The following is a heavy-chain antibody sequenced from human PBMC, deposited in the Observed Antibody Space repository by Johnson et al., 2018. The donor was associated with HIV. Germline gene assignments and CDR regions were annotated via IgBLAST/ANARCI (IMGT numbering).Heavy chain of an antibody. J-gene: IGHJ3*02. Sequence: VQLVESGGGLVQPGRSLRLSCAASGFTFDDYAMHWVRQAPGKGLEWVSGISWNSGSIGYADSVKGRFTISRDNAKNSLYLQMNSLRAEDTALYYCANGGIAARPGAFDIWGQGTMVTVSS. CDR1: GFTFDDYA. D-gene: IGHD6-6*01. CDR3: ANGGIAARPGAFDI. V-gene: IGHV3-9*01. CDR2: ISWNSGSI.